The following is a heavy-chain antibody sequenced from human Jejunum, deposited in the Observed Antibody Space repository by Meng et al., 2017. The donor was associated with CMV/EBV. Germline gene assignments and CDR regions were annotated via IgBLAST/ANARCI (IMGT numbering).Heavy chain of an antibody. J-gene: IGHJ4*02. V-gene: IGHV4-34*01. CDR1: GGSFSGYS. CDR3: ARGDQGKQLVLYY. CDR2: INHSETA. D-gene: IGHD2/OR15-2a*01. Sequence: VYGGSFSGYSWTWSRQPPGRGLEWIGQINHSETADYNPSLKSRVSISIDTSKNQFSLKLTSVTAADTAVYYCARGDQGKQLVLYYWGQGTLVTVSS.